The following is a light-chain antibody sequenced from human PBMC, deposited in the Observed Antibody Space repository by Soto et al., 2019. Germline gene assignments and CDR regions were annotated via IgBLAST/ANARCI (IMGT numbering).Light chain of an antibody. CDR2: QAS. V-gene: IGKV1-5*03. CDR1: QSISSW. J-gene: IGKJ1*01. CDR3: QQYTTYWT. Sequence: DIQMTQSPSTLSASVGDRVTITCRASQSISSWLAWYQHKPGEAPKLLISQASILESGVPPRFSGSGSGTEFTLTITSLQPEDFTTYFCQQYTTYWTFGQGTKVDI.